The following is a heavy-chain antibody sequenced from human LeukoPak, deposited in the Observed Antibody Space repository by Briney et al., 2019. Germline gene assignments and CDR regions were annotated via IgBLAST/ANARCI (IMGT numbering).Heavy chain of an antibody. CDR1: GGTFSSYA. D-gene: IGHD1-26*01. J-gene: IGHJ5*02. CDR2: IIPIFGTA. V-gene: IGHV1-69*05. CDR3: ARDLGGSYSSMLGWFDP. Sequence: ASVKVSCKASGGTFSSYAISWVRQAPGQGLEWMGGIIPIFGTANYAQKFQGRVTITTDESTSTAYMELSSLRSEDTAVYYCARDLGGSYSSMLGWFDPWGQGTLVTVSS.